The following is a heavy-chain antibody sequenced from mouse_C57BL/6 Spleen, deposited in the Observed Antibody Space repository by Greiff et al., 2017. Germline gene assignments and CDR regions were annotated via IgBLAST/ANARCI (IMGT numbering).Heavy chain of an antibody. CDR2: ISYDGSN. CDR1: GYSITSGYF. CDR3: ARDGY. Sequence: DVKLQESGPGLVKPSQSLSLTCSVTGYSITSGYFWNWIRQFPGNKLEWMGYISYDGSNNYNPSLKNRISITRYTSKNQFFLKLNSVTTEDTATYYCARDGYWGQGTTLTVSS. J-gene: IGHJ2*01. V-gene: IGHV3-6*01.